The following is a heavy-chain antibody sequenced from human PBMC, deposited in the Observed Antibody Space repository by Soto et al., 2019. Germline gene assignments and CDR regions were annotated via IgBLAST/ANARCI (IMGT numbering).Heavy chain of an antibody. CDR3: ASQRYYDSSGICLGGAFDI. V-gene: IGHV3-48*04. CDR2: ISSSSSTI. CDR1: GFTFSSYS. J-gene: IGHJ3*02. Sequence: GGSLRLSCAASGFTFSSYSMNWVRQAPGKGLEWVSYISSSSSTIYYADSVKGRFTISRDNAKNSLYLQMNSLRAEDRAVYYCASQRYYDSSGICLGGAFDIWGQGTMVTVSS. D-gene: IGHD3-22*01.